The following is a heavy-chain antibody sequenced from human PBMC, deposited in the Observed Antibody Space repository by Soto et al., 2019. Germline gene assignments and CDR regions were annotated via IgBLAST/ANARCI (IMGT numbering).Heavy chain of an antibody. V-gene: IGHV3-73*01. J-gene: IGHJ6*02. Sequence: GGSLRLSCAASGFTFSGSAMHWVRQASGKGLEWVGRIRSKANSYATAYAASVKGRFTISRDDSKNTAYLQMNSLKTEDTAVYYCERVQGYSSPYGMDVWRQGTTVTVSS. CDR3: ERVQGYSSPYGMDV. CDR1: GFTFSGSA. D-gene: IGHD6-13*01. CDR2: IRSKANSYAT.